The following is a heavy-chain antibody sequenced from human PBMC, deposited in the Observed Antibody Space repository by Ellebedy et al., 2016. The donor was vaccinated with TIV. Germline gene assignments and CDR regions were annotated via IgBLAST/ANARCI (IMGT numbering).Heavy chain of an antibody. J-gene: IGHJ4*02. CDR1: GYNFATSW. V-gene: IGHV5-51*01. CDR3: ARQYSSGWKYVDY. Sequence: GESLKISCQGSGYNFATSWIGWVRQMPGKGLEWLGIIFPGDSDTRYIPSFQGHVTFTADTSSSTAYLQWSSLKASDTAMYYCARQYSSGWKYVDYWGQGTLVTVSS. D-gene: IGHD6-19*01. CDR2: IFPGDSDT.